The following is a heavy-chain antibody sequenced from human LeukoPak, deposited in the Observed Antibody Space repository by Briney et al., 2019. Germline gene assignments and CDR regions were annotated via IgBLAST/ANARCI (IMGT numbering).Heavy chain of an antibody. CDR3: ARDVAGSGSYYYYYYGMDV. D-gene: IGHD3-10*01. Sequence: PGGSLRLSCAASGFTFSSYGMHWVRQAPGKGLEWVAVIWYDGSNKYYADSVKGRFTISRDNSKNTLYLQMNSLRAEDTAVYYCARDVAGSGSYYYYYYGMDVWGQGTTVTVSS. J-gene: IGHJ6*02. CDR2: IWYDGSNK. V-gene: IGHV3-33*01. CDR1: GFTFSSYG.